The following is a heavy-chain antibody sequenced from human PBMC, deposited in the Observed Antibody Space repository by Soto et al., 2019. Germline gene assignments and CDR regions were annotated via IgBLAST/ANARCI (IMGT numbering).Heavy chain of an antibody. V-gene: IGHV4-4*02. Sequence: PSETLSPTCAFSGGPTSSSTWWGWFRQPPGKGLEWIGEIYHSGSTNHNPSLKSRVTISVDKSKNQFSLKLSSVTAADTAVYYCARNAGVLLWFGELSSNYYYGMDVWGQGTTVTVSS. CDR1: GGPTSSSTW. D-gene: IGHD3-10*01. J-gene: IGHJ6*02. CDR2: IYHSGST. CDR3: ARNAGVLLWFGELSSNYYYGMDV.